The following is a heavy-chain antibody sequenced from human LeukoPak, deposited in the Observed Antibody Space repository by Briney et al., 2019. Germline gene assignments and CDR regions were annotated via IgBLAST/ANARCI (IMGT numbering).Heavy chain of an antibody. J-gene: IGHJ5*02. CDR3: ARGFSDNTQPFDP. Sequence: GGSLRLSCAASGFTVSSKFMSWVRQAPGKGLEWFSLIQSGGSTFYADSVKGRFTISRDNSKNILYLQMNSLRAEDTAVYYCARGFSDNTQPFDPWGQGTLVTVSS. D-gene: IGHD1-14*01. CDR2: IQSGGST. V-gene: IGHV3-66*01. CDR1: GFTVSSKF.